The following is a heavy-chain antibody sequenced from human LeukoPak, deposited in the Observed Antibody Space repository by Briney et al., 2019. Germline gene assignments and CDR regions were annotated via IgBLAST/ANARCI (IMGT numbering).Heavy chain of an antibody. CDR1: GGTFSSYA. J-gene: IGHJ4*02. CDR2: IIPIFGTA. D-gene: IGHD5-18*01. V-gene: IGHV1-69*13. CDR3: AREGADGYSYGSLRY. Sequence: GASVKVSCKASGGTFSSYAISWVRQAPGQGLEWMGGIIPIFGTANYAQKFQGRVTITADESTSTAYMELSSLRSEDTAVYYCAREGADGYSYGSLRYWGQGTLVTVSS.